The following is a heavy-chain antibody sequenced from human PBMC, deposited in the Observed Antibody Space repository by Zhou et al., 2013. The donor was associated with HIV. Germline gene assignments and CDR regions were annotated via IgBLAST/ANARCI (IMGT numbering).Heavy chain of an antibody. D-gene: IGHD3-10*01. CDR3: ARGHWGGYFDL. Sequence: QVHLVQSGTEVKKPGSSVRVSCEASGGNFSIYAITWVRQAPGQGLEWMGGIIPFLSFSHYAQTFEGRVTMSTDESSTTAYLELNSLRFEDTAVYFCARGHWGGYFDLWGRGTLVTVSS. CDR1: GGNFSIYA. V-gene: IGHV1-69*05. J-gene: IGHJ2*01. CDR2: IIPFLSFS.